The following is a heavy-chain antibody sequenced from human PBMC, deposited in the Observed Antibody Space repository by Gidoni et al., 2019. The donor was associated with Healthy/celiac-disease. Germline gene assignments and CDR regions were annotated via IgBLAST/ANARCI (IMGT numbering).Heavy chain of an antibody. CDR2: IYSGGST. V-gene: IGHV3-66*01. CDR3: ARDRMGTISYFDY. Sequence: VQLVEPGGGLVQPGGSMRLSCAASGFTVSSNDMSWVSQAPGKGLAGVSVIYSGGSTYYADSVKGRFSISRDNSKNTLYLQMNSLRAEDTAVYYCARDRMGTISYFDYWGQGTLVTVSS. CDR1: GFTVSSND. J-gene: IGHJ4*02. D-gene: IGHD5-12*01.